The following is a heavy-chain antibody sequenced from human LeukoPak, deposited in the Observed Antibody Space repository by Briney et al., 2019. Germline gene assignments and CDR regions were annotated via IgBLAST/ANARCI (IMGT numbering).Heavy chain of an antibody. D-gene: IGHD2-21*02. J-gene: IGHJ3*02. CDR2: IASDGSHT. V-gene: IGHV3-30-3*01. CDR3: ARERQDTVIHSGAFDI. CDR1: GFTFSNYF. Sequence: GGSLRLSCAASGFTFSNYFMHWVRQAPGKGLEWVADIASDGSHTFYVESVKGRFTISRDNSKNTLYLQMSSLGPEDTAVYFCARERQDTVIHSGAFDIWGQGTMVTVSS.